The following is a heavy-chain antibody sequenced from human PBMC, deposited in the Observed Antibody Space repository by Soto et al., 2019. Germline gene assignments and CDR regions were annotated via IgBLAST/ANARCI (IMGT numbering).Heavy chain of an antibody. D-gene: IGHD6-19*01. CDR3: AKSGSSGWYGWFDP. CDR2: IYWNDDK. CDR1: GGSVSSGDYY. V-gene: IGHV2-5*01. J-gene: IGHJ5*02. Sequence: TLSLTFTVSGGSVSSGDYYWSWIRQPPGKGLEWLGFIYWNDDKRYSPSLKSRLTITKETSKNQVVLTMTNMDPVDTATYYCAKSGSSGWYGWFDPWGQGTLVTVSS.